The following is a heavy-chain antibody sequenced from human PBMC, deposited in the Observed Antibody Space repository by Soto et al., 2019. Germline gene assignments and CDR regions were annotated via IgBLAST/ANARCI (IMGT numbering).Heavy chain of an antibody. Sequence: VQLQESGPGLVKPSGTLSLTCAVSGGSISSSRWWSWVREAPGKGLEWIGEIYHSGNTNYNPSLKSRVTMAVDKSRNQFSLKLSSVTAADTAVYYCARRCGEGRVDYWGQGTLVTVSS. J-gene: IGHJ4*02. CDR3: ARRCGEGRVDY. CDR2: IYHSGNT. D-gene: IGHD2-21*01. CDR1: GGSISSSRW. V-gene: IGHV4-4*02.